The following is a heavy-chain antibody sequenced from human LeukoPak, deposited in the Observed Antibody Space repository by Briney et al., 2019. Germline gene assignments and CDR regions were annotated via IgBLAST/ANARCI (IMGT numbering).Heavy chain of an antibody. CDR1: GLTFSNYE. V-gene: IGHV3-48*03. D-gene: IGHD3-16*02. Sequence: GGSLRLSCAPSGLTFSNYEMSWVRQAPGKGLEWVSYISSTGSAIYYADSVKGRFTISRDNAKNSLYLQMNSLRAEDTAVYYCARGQYRAFDIWGQGTIVTVSS. CDR3: ARGQYRAFDI. J-gene: IGHJ3*02. CDR2: ISSTGSAI.